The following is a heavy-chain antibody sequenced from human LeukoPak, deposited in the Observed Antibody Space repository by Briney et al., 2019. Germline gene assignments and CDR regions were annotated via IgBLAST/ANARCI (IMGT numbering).Heavy chain of an antibody. CDR1: GDFLSSHY. CDR2: ISYIGST. CDR3: ARDLVTVTKGFDI. Sequence: SETLSLTCAVSGDFLSSHYWTWIRQPPGKGLEWIGYISYIGSTNYNPSLKSRVTISIDTSKNQFSLKLSSVTAADTAVYYCARDLVTVTKGFDIWGQGTMVSVSS. V-gene: IGHV4-59*11. D-gene: IGHD4-17*01. J-gene: IGHJ3*02.